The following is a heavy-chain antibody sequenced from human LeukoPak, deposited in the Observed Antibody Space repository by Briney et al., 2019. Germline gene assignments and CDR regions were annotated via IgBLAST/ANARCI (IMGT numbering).Heavy chain of an antibody. V-gene: IGHV3-23*01. D-gene: IGHD2-21*02. CDR2: INWSSENI. J-gene: IGHJ4*02. CDR1: EFTFSSYA. CDR3: AKDREGVTGY. Sequence: GGSLRLSCAASEFTFSSYAMTWVRQAPGKGLEWVSGINWSSENIHYADSVKGRFTISRDNSKNTLYLQMNSLRAEDTAVYYCAKDREGVTGYWGQGTLVTVSS.